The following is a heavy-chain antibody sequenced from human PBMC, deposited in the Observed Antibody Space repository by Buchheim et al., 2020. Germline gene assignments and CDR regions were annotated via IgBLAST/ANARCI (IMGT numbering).Heavy chain of an antibody. D-gene: IGHD3-22*01. CDR3: ARTDYYDSRGYFRFFHH. V-gene: IGHV1-18*01. CDR2: ISTQNGNK. Sequence: QVQLVQSGAEVKKPGASVKVSCKASGYTFTDYGFSWERQAPGQGPEWMGWISTQNGNKKFAQNFQGRLSMTIETSTTKAYLELKSLKPDDTAMYYCARTDYYDSRGYFRFFHHWGQGAL. CDR1: GYTFTDYG. J-gene: IGHJ4*02.